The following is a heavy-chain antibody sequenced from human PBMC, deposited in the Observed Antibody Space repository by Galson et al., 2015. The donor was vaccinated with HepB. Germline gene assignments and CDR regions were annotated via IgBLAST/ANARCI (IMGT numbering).Heavy chain of an antibody. CDR3: ARDLGGAQWLKRPHWFDP. V-gene: IGHV3-11*05. CDR2: ISSSSSYT. CDR1: GFTFSDYY. Sequence: SLRLSCAASGFTFSDYYMSWIRQAPGKGLEWVSYISSSSSYTNYADSVKGRFTISRDNAKNSLYLQMNSLRAEDTAVYYCARDLGGAQWLKRPHWFDPWGQGTLVTVSS. J-gene: IGHJ5*02. D-gene: IGHD6-19*01.